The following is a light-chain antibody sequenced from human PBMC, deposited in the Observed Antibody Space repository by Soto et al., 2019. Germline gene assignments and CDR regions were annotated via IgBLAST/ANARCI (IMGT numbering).Light chain of an antibody. J-gene: IGLJ2*01. CDR1: RGHSNYA. Sequence: QPVLTQSPSASASLGASVKLTCTLSRGHSNYAIAWHQQQSEKGPRYLMKLNSDGSHSKGDGIPDRFSCSSSGAERYLTISSLQSEDEADYYCQTLGSGIVVFGGGTKLTVL. V-gene: IGLV4-69*01. CDR3: QTLGSGIVV. CDR2: LNSDGSH.